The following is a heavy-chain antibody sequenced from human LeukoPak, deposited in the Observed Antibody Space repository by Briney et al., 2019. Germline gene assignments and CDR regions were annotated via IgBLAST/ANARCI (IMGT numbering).Heavy chain of an antibody. V-gene: IGHV4-61*02. Sequence: SETLSLTCTVSGGSISSGSYYLSWIRQPAGKGLEWIGRIYTSGSTNYNPSLKSRVSISVDTSKNQFSLKLSSVTAADTAVYYCARGGLRVKYYDFWSGYYTHWGQGTLVTVSS. CDR1: GGSISSGSYY. CDR3: ARGGLRVKYYDFWSGYYTH. CDR2: IYTSGST. D-gene: IGHD3-3*01. J-gene: IGHJ4*02.